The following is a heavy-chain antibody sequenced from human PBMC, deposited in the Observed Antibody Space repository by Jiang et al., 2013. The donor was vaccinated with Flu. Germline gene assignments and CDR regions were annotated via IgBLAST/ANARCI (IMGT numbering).Heavy chain of an antibody. CDR2: ISVSGDTT. J-gene: IGHJ4*02. V-gene: IGHV3-23*01. D-gene: IGHD3-16*01. CDR3: TKAAFSDSNDF. Sequence: SGISVSGDTTHYADSVRGRFAISRDNSRNTLYLQMNNLRDDDTAIYHCTKAAFSDSNDFWGQGTLVTVS.